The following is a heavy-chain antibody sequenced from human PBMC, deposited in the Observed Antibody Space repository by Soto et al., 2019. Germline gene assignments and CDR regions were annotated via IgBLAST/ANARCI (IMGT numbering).Heavy chain of an antibody. CDR1: GGSFSGYY. CDR2: INHSGST. Sequence: SETLSLTCAVYGGSFSGYYWSWIRQPPGKGLEWIGEINHSGSTNYNPSLKSRVTISVDTSKNQFSLKLSSVTAADTAVYYCARWGRDSGSYWFDPWGQGTLVTVSS. D-gene: IGHD3-10*01. V-gene: IGHV4-34*01. J-gene: IGHJ5*02. CDR3: ARWGRDSGSYWFDP.